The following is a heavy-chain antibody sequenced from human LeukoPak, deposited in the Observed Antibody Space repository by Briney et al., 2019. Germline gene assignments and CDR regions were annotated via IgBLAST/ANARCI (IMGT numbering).Heavy chain of an antibody. V-gene: IGHV3-11*04. CDR2: ISRSGSTI. J-gene: IGHJ3*02. CDR1: GFTFSDYY. D-gene: IGHD6-19*01. Sequence: GGSLRLSCAASGFTFSDYYMSWIRQAPGKGLEWVSYISRSGSTIYYADSVKGRFTISRDNAKNSLYLQMNSLRAEDTAVYYCARDGGSYSSGWYDYDAFDIWGQGTMVTVSS. CDR3: ARDGGSYSSGWYDYDAFDI.